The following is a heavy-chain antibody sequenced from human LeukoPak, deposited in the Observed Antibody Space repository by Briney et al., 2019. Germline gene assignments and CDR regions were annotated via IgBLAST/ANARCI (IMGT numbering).Heavy chain of an antibody. V-gene: IGHV4-59*01. Sequence: SETLSLTCTVSGGSISSYYWSWIRQPPGKGLEWIGYIYYGGSTNYNPSLKSRVTISVDTSKNQFSLKLSSVTAADTAVYYCAKSDDSSGYYSFDYWGQGTLVTVSS. CDR1: GGSISSYY. CDR3: AKSDDSSGYYSFDY. D-gene: IGHD3-22*01. CDR2: IYYGGST. J-gene: IGHJ4*02.